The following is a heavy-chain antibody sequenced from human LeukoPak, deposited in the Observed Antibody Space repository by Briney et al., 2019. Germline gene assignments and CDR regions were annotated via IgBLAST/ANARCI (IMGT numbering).Heavy chain of an antibody. CDR2: IYYSGST. CDR3: ARDESAGLRLFWFDP. Sequence: SQTLSLTCTVSGGSISSGGYYWSWIRQHPGKGLEWIGYIYYSGSTYYNPSLKSRVTISVDTSKNQFSLKLSSVTAADTAVYYCARDESAGLRLFWFDPWGQGTLVTVSS. V-gene: IGHV4-31*03. CDR1: GGSISSGGYY. J-gene: IGHJ5*02. D-gene: IGHD3-16*01.